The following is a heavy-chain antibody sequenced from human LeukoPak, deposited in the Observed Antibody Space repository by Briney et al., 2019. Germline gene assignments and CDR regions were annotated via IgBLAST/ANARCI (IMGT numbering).Heavy chain of an antibody. J-gene: IGHJ4*02. Sequence: ASVKVSCKASGGTFSSYAISWVRQAPGQGLEWMGRIIPILGIANYAPKFQGRVTITADKSTSTAYMELSSLRSEDTAVYYCARDLGRGGYPAGYFDYWGQGTLVTVSS. CDR3: ARDLGRGGYPAGYFDY. V-gene: IGHV1-69*04. CDR2: IIPILGIA. CDR1: GGTFSSYA. D-gene: IGHD5-12*01.